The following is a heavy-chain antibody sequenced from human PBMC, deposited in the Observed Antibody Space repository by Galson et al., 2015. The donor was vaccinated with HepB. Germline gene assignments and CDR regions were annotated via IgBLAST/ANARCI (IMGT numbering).Heavy chain of an antibody. V-gene: IGHV3-30*18. Sequence: SLRLSCAASGFTFSSYGMHWVRQAPGKGLEWVAVISYDGSNKYYADSVKGRFTISRDNSKNTLYLQMNSLRAEDTAVYYCAKDRRPIVVAATAADYWGPGTLVTVSS. CDR1: GFTFSSYG. J-gene: IGHJ4*02. CDR2: ISYDGSNK. D-gene: IGHD3-22*01. CDR3: AKDRRPIVVAATAADY.